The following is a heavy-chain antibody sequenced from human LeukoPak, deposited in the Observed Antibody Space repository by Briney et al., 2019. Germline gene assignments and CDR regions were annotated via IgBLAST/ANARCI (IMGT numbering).Heavy chain of an antibody. CDR3: ATDRDGYNYYFDS. J-gene: IGHJ4*02. Sequence: ASVKVSWKVSGYSLTEISMHWVRQAPGKGLEWMGGFDPEDGERMSAQKFQGRVTMTEDTSTDTAYMELSSLRPEDTAVYYCATDRDGYNYYFDSWGQGTLVTVSS. CDR2: FDPEDGER. V-gene: IGHV1-24*01. D-gene: IGHD5-24*01. CDR1: GYSLTEIS.